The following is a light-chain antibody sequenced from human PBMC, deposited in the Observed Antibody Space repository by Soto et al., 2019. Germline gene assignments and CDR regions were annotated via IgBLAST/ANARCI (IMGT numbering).Light chain of an antibody. Sequence: EIVLTQSPGTLSLSPGERATLSCRASQSVSSSYLAWYQQKPGQAPRLLIYGASSRATGIPDRFSGSGSGTDFTLTISRLEPEDFAVYYCQQYSDWPPTYTFGQGTKLEIK. CDR3: QQYSDWPPTYT. CDR1: QSVSSSY. CDR2: GAS. V-gene: IGKV3-20*01. J-gene: IGKJ2*01.